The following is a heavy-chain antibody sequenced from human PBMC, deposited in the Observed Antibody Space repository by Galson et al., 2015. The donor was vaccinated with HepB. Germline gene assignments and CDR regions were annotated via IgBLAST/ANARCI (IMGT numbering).Heavy chain of an antibody. J-gene: IGHJ4*02. CDR2: ISGDGETT. CDR3: ARDFNWNYDY. D-gene: IGHD1-1*01. V-gene: IGHV3-30*04. CDR1: GFSFTTYN. Sequence: SLRLSCAASGFSFTTYNLHWVRQGPVKGQEWLAIISGDGETTFYADSVRGRFTISRDNSKDTLFLQMHSLRPEDTAVYYCARDFNWNYDYWGQGTLVTVSS.